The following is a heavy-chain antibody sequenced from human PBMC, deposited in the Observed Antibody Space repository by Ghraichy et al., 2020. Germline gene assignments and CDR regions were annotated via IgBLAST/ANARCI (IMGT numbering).Heavy chain of an antibody. CDR3: ASATGSLGRYDY. D-gene: IGHD1-1*01. J-gene: IGHJ4*02. CDR1: GASISSYY. V-gene: IGHV4-59*01. Sequence: SETLSLTCSVSGASISSYYWTWIRQPPGKGLGWIGFVRSSGNTNYNPSLKSRVAISFDTSKSEFSLTVNSVTAAATALYFCASATGSLGRYDYWGRGTLVSVSP. CDR2: VRSSGNT.